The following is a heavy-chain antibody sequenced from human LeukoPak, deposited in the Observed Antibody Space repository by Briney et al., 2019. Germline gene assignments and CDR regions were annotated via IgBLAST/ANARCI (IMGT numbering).Heavy chain of an antibody. D-gene: IGHD6-13*01. J-gene: IGHJ4*02. Sequence: PGGSLRLSCAASGFSFSTDWVGWVRQAPGKGLEWVANIKHDGSERHYVDSVMGRFTISRDNAKNSLYLQMNSLRVEDTALYYCVRSQYSSSSWGQGTLVAVSS. CDR3: VRSQYSSSS. CDR2: IKHDGSER. CDR1: GFSFSTDW. V-gene: IGHV3-7*01.